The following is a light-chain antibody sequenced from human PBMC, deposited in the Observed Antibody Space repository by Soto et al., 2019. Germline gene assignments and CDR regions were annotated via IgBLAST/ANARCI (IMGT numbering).Light chain of an antibody. CDR1: QSVTTY. V-gene: IGKV3-11*01. Sequence: EITLTQSPATLSLSPGERASLSCRASQSVTTYLAWYQHKHGQPPRLLIYDASNRATGIPDRCSGSGSGTDFTLTISSLEPEDFGVYYCQQRSNWPPIITVGPGNKVDL. CDR3: QQRSNWPPIIT. CDR2: DAS. J-gene: IGKJ3*01.